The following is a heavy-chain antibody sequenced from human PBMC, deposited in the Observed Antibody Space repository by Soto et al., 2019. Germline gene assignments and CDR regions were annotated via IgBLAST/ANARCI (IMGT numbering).Heavy chain of an antibody. Sequence: QVRLVQSGAEVKKPGASVKVSCKASGYTFTSYAMHWVRQAPGQRLEWMGWINAGNGNTKYSQKFQGRVTITRDTSASTAYMELSSLRSEDTAVYYCARARRFGVVMTGWQENAFDIWGQGTMVTVSS. J-gene: IGHJ3*02. CDR3: ARARRFGVVMTGWQENAFDI. CDR2: INAGNGNT. V-gene: IGHV1-3*01. CDR1: GYTFTSYA. D-gene: IGHD3-3*01.